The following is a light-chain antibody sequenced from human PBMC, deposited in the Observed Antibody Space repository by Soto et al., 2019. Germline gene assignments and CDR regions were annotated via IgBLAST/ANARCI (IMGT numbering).Light chain of an antibody. Sequence: DIQVTQSPSAMSEYIGDRVTITCRASQSISSYLNWYQQKLGKAPKLLIYAASSLQSGVPSRFSGSGSGTDFTLTISSLQPEDFATYYCQQSYSTPRNTFGGGTKVDI. V-gene: IGKV1-39*01. J-gene: IGKJ4*01. CDR3: QQSYSTPRNT. CDR1: QSISSY. CDR2: AAS.